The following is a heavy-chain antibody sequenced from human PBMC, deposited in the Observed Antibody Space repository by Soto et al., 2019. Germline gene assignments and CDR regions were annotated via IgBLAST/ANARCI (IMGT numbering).Heavy chain of an antibody. Sequence: PGGSLRLSCAASGFTFSKAIMNWVRQAPGKGLEWVGRIKKLSDGGKADYSSPVDGRFTISRDNAKNSLYLQMNSLRDEDTAVYYCAREADSYYYGMDVWGQGTTVTVSS. CDR3: AREADSYYYGMDV. J-gene: IGHJ6*02. V-gene: IGHV3-15*01. CDR2: IKKLSDGGKA. CDR1: GFTFSKAI.